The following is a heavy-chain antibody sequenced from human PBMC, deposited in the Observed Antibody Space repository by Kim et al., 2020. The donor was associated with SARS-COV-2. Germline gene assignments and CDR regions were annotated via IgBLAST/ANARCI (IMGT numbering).Heavy chain of an antibody. CDR3: AAVGEYSSYYFDY. CDR2: IDPSDSYT. J-gene: IGHJ4*02. Sequence: GESLKISCKGSGYSFTSYWISWVRQMPGKGLEWMGRIDPSDSYTNYSPSFQGHVTISADKSISTAYLQWSSLKASDTAMYYCAAVGEYSSYYFDYWGQGTLVTVSS. CDR1: GYSFTSYW. V-gene: IGHV5-10-1*01. D-gene: IGHD5-18*01.